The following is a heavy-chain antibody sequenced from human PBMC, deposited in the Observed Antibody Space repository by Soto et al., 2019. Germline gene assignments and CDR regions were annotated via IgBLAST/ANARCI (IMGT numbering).Heavy chain of an antibody. CDR1: GGSISSGDYY. Sequence: QVQLQESGPGLVKPSQTLSLTCTVSGGSISSGDYYWSWIRQPPGKGLEWIGYIYYSGSTYYNPSLTSPVTISVDTSKNQCPLKLGSVTAADTAVYYCARSQYYDSSGYYYEYFQHWGQGTLVTVSS. V-gene: IGHV4-30-4*01. D-gene: IGHD3-22*01. J-gene: IGHJ1*01. CDR3: ARSQYYDSSGYYYEYFQH. CDR2: IYYSGST.